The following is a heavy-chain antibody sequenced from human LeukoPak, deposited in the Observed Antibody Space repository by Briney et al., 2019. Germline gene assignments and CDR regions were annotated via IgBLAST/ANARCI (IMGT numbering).Heavy chain of an antibody. D-gene: IGHD2-8*01. Sequence: KPSQTLSLTCTVSGRSISSGSYFRTWIPQPAGKGLEWLGRIYTSGTTKYNPSLESRVTISVDTSKNQFYLKVPCVTAADTAVYYCARGYCGNECPMYNWFDPWGQGTLVTVSS. CDR3: ARGYCGNECPMYNWFDP. CDR2: IYTSGTT. J-gene: IGHJ5*02. CDR1: GRSISSGSYF. V-gene: IGHV4-61*02.